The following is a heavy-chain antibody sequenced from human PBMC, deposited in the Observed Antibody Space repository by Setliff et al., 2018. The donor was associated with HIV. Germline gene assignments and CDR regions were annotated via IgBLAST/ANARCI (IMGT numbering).Heavy chain of an antibody. D-gene: IGHD3-3*01. CDR3: ARDRRSIFGVDTKNWFDP. CDR1: GTSFSDYY. CDR2: VNHSGTT. Sequence: SLTCAVYGTSFSDYYWTCIRQPPGKGLEWIGEVNHSGTTNYNTSLKSRVTISGDTSKKQFSLKLSSVTAADTAVYYCARDRRSIFGVDTKNWFDPWGQGTLVTVSS. J-gene: IGHJ5*02. V-gene: IGHV4-34*01.